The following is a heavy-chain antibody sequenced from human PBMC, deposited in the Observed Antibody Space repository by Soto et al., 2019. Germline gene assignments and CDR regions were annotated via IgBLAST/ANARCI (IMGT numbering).Heavy chain of an antibody. J-gene: IGHJ6*03. CDR3: AGESGGATATLDYYYFYMDV. V-gene: IGHV1-2*02. CDR1: GDSFNDYY. CDR2: INPNGGVT. D-gene: IGHD5-12*01. Sequence: QVQLVQSGAEVRKPGASVTVSCRSSGDSFNDYYIHWVRQAPGQGFEWMGWINPNGGVTKYAQKVQGRVSMTRDTSIRTVYMQLSRLRSDDTAVYYCAGESGGATATLDYYYFYMDVWGTGTTVTVSS.